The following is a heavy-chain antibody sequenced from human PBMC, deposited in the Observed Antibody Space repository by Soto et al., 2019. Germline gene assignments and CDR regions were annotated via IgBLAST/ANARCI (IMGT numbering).Heavy chain of an antibody. CDR3: ARDTPPSDY. CDR2: ISAYNGNT. CDR1: GYTFTSYY. Sequence: QVQLVQSGAEVKKPGASVKVSCKASGYTFTSYYISWVRQAPGQGLEWMGWISAYNGNTNYAQKLQGRVTMTTDTSATISYIALSCPRSDDTDVYFCARDTPPSDYWGQGTLVTVSS. V-gene: IGHV1-18*01. J-gene: IGHJ4*02.